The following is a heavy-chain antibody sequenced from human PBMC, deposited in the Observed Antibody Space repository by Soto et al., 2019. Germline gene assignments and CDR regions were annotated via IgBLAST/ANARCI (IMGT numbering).Heavy chain of an antibody. Sequence: TGGSLRLSCAASGFTFSNYAIRWVRQAPGKGLEWVSSITGSGDATYYADSVKGRFTMSRDNSKNTVYLQMNSLRVEDTAVYYCAKVGVRYCSGGSCYSHYWGQGT. V-gene: IGHV3-23*01. J-gene: IGHJ4*02. CDR3: AKVGVRYCSGGSCYSHY. CDR2: ITGSGDAT. D-gene: IGHD2-15*01. CDR1: GFTFSNYA.